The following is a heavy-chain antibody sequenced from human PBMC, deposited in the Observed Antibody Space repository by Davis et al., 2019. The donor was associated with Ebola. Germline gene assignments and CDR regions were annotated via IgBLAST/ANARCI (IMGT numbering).Heavy chain of an antibody. CDR1: GFPFSTYV. CDR3: AKRATVTVAGVYYYNAMGV. J-gene: IGHJ6*04. V-gene: IGHV3-23*01. D-gene: IGHD6-19*01. CDR2: ISSSGDTT. Sequence: GESLKISCAASGFPFSTYVMTWVRQAPGKGLEWVSAISSSGDTTYYADPVKGRFTISRDNSKNTLLLQMNSLRAEDTAVFYCAKRATVTVAGVYYYNAMGVWGKGTTVTVSS.